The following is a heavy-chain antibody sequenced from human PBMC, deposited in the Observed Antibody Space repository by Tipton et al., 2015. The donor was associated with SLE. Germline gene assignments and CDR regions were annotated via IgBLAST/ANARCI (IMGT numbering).Heavy chain of an antibody. J-gene: IGHJ3*02. CDR1: GGSISSYY. V-gene: IGHV4-59*01. CDR2: IYSSGST. CDR3: ARTAGPGLFDI. Sequence: TLSLTCTVSGGSISSYYWSWIRQPPGKGLEWIGYIYSSGSTNYNPSLKSRVTISVDTSKNQFSLKLSSVTAADTAVHYCARTAGPGLFDIWGQGTMVTVSS.